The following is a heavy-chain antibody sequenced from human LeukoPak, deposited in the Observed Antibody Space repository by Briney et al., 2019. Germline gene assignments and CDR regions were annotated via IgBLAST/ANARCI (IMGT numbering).Heavy chain of an antibody. CDR1: GFTPISYW. Sequence: GGSLRLSCAVSGFTPISYWMTWVRQAPGKGLEWVSAISGSGGSTYYADSVKGRFTISRDNAKNSLFLQMNSLRAEDTAVYYCARVLRYCSGGNCYSGGLGYMDVWGKGTTVTISS. CDR2: ISGSGGST. J-gene: IGHJ6*03. V-gene: IGHV3-21*04. CDR3: ARVLRYCSGGNCYSGGLGYMDV. D-gene: IGHD2-15*01.